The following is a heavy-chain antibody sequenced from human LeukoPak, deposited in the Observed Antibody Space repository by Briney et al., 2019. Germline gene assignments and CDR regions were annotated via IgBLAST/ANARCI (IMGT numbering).Heavy chain of an antibody. V-gene: IGHV1-2*02. J-gene: IGHJ4*02. Sequence: ASVKVSCKASGYTFTGYYMHWVRQAPGQGLEWMGWINPNSGGTNYAQKFQGRVTMTRDTSISTAYMELSRLRSDDTAVYYCARPSERIDGSSWYWQFDYWGQGTLDTVSS. CDR2: INPNSGGT. D-gene: IGHD6-13*01. CDR1: GYTFTGYY. CDR3: ARPSERIDGSSWYWQFDY.